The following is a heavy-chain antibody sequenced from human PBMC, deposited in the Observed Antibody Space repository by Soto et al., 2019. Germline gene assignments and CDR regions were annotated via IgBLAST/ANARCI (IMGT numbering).Heavy chain of an antibody. J-gene: IGHJ4*02. V-gene: IGHV4-4*02. CDR1: GGSISSTNW. CDR2: IYHSGTT. CDR3: AAHRGSPYGPLDD. D-gene: IGHD5-18*01. Sequence: QVQLQESGPGLVKPSGTLSLTCTVSGGSISSTNWWSWVRQPPGKGLEWIGEIYHSGTTNYSPSLKSRVTISVDKSKNQFSLKLTSVTAADTALYYCAAHRGSPYGPLDDWGQGTLVTVSS.